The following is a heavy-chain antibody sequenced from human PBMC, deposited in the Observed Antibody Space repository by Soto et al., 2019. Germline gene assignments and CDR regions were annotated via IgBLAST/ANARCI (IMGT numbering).Heavy chain of an antibody. CDR2: TSNDGSNT. J-gene: IGHJ6*02. V-gene: IGHV3-30-3*01. CDR1: AFTLSKFV. Sequence: QVQVVESGGGVVQPGKSLRLSCAASAFTLSKFVMHWVRQAPGRELEWVAVTSNDGSNTFYADSVKGRFTISRDNSKNTVYLQMNSLRTEDTAVYYCARGNLDVWGQGTTVTVSS. D-gene: IGHD1-7*01. CDR3: ARGNLDV.